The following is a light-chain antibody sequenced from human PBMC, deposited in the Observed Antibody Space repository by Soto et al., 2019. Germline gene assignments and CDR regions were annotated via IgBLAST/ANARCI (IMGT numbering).Light chain of an antibody. CDR1: RPSIGSNH. Sequence: QSVLTQPPSASGTPGQRVTISCSGSRPSIGSNHVYWYQQLPGMAPKLLIYTNNQRPSGVPDRFSASKSGTSASLAITGLQAEDEGDYYCQSYDNTLSARYVFGTGTKVTVL. J-gene: IGLJ1*01. CDR2: TNN. V-gene: IGLV1-47*02. CDR3: QSYDNTLSARYV.